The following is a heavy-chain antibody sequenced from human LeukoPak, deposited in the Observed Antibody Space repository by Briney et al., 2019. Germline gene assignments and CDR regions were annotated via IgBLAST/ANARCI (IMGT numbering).Heavy chain of an antibody. Sequence: ASVKASCKASGYTFTSYGISWVRQAPGQGLEWMGWISAYNGNTNYAQKLQGRVTMTTDTSTSTAYMELRSLRSDDTAVYYCARNTRKYSGYDYAYWGQGTLVTVSS. D-gene: IGHD5-12*01. CDR2: ISAYNGNT. V-gene: IGHV1-18*01. CDR1: GYTFTSYG. J-gene: IGHJ4*02. CDR3: ARNTRKYSGYDYAY.